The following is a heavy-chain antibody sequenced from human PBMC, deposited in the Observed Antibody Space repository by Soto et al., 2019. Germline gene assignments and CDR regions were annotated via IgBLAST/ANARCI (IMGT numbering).Heavy chain of an antibody. D-gene: IGHD5-18*01. CDR1: GASVSSGTYY. Sequence: PSETLCLPCAVFGASVSSGTYYWSWIRQPPGKGLERVGHLYYTGSTSYNASLNNRATISVDTSKNHFSLQLTSVTAADPALYYCARGAGFSYASTWLDIWGQGTLVTVSS. V-gene: IGHV4-61*03. J-gene: IGHJ4*02. CDR3: ARGAGFSYASTWLDI. CDR2: LYYTGST.